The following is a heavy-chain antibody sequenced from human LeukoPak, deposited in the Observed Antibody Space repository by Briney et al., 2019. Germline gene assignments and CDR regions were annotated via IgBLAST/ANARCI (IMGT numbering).Heavy chain of an antibody. D-gene: IGHD1-7*01. J-gene: IGHJ4*02. Sequence: GGSLRLSCAASGFTFSNYSMSWVRQAPGKGLEWAANIKQDGSEKYYVDSVKGRFTISRDNAKNSLYLQMTSLRAEDTAVYYCAKNKWNYDYWGQGTLVTVSS. CDR2: IKQDGSEK. V-gene: IGHV3-7*01. CDR1: GFTFSNYS. CDR3: AKNKWNYDY.